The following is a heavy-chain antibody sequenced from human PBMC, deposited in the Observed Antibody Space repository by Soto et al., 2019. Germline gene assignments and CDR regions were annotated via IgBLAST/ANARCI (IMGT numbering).Heavy chain of an antibody. CDR3: AKDHPSISAAGTLEY. D-gene: IGHD6-13*01. CDR2: ISYDGSDK. CDR1: GFTFSSYG. J-gene: IGHJ4*02. V-gene: IGHV3-30*18. Sequence: PGGSLRLSCAAAGFTFSSYGMHWVRQAPGKGLEWVALISYDGSDKYHADSVKGRFSISRDNSKNTLSLQMNSLRAEDTAVYYCAKDHPSISAAGTLEYWGQGTRVTVSS.